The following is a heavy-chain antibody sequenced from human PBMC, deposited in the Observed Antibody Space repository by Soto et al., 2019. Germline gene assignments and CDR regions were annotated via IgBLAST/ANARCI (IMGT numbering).Heavy chain of an antibody. J-gene: IGHJ6*03. CDR3: ASHTYYDFWSGGYYMDV. D-gene: IGHD3-3*01. V-gene: IGHV4-34*01. Sequence: SETLSLTCAVYGGSFSGYYWSWIRQPPGKGLEWIGEINHSGSTNYNPSLKSRVTISVDTSKNQFSLKLSSVTAADTAVYYCASHTYYDFWSGGYYMDVWGKGTTVTVAS. CDR1: GGSFSGYY. CDR2: INHSGST.